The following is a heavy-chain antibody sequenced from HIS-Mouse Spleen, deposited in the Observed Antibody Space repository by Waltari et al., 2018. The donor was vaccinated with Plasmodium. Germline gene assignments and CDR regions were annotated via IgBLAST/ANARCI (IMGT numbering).Heavy chain of an antibody. J-gene: IGHJ3*02. Sequence: QVQLQQWGAGLLQPPETLSLTCAVYGGSFSGYYWSWIRQHPGKALELIGEINHSGSTNYNPSLKSRVTISVDTSKNQFSLKLSSVTAADTAVYYCARGQLGIDAFDIWGQGTMVTVSS. CDR1: GGSFSGYY. V-gene: IGHV4-34*01. CDR3: ARGQLGIDAFDI. CDR2: INHSGST. D-gene: IGHD7-27*01.